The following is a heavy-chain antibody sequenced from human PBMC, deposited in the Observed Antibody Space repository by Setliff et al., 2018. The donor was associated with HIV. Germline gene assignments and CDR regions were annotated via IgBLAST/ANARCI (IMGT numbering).Heavy chain of an antibody. J-gene: IGHJ4*02. CDR3: AQGGRFALH. V-gene: IGHV4-59*01. CDR1: GGSLTNYY. CDR2: IYYNGST. D-gene: IGHD3-10*01. Sequence: SETLSLTCTVSGGSLTNYYWTWIRKPPGKGLEWIGYIYYNGSTNYNPSLKSRVAISVDASKNQFSLKLNSVTAADAAVYYCAQGGRFALHGGQGTLVTVSS.